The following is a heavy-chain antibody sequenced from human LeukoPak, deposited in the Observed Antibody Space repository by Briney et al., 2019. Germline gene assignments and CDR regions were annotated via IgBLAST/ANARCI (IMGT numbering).Heavy chain of an antibody. CDR1: GYTFTSYD. CDR3: ARSEWLRAHFDY. J-gene: IGHJ4*02. CDR2: MNPNSGDT. D-gene: IGHD5-12*01. V-gene: IGHV1-8*01. Sequence: ASVKVSCKASGYTFTSYDINWVRQATGQGLEWMGWMNPNSGDTGYVQKFQGRVTMTRDTSISTAYMELSRLRSDDTAVYYCARSEWLRAHFDYWGQGTLVTVSS.